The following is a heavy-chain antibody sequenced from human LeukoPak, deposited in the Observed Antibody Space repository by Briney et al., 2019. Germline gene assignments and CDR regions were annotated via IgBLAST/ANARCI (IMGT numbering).Heavy chain of an antibody. D-gene: IGHD1-1*01. V-gene: IGHV4-59*01. J-gene: IGHJ6*02. CDR2: IYYSGNT. CDR1: GGSISSYY. CDR3: ARGIVGTYYYYGMDV. Sequence: SETLSLTCTVSGGSISSYYWSWIRQPPGKGLEWIGYIYYSGNTNYNPSLKSRVTISVDTSKNQFSLKLSSVTAADTAAYYCARGIVGTYYYYGMDVWGQGTTVTVSS.